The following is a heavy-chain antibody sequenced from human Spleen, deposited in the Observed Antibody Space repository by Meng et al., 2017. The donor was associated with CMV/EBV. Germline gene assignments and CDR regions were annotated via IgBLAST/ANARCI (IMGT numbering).Heavy chain of an antibody. D-gene: IGHD1-20*01. CDR1: GGTLSSHG. Sequence: SVKVSCKASGGTLSSHGISWVRQAPGQGLEWMGGIIPVFGTANYAQKFQGRVTISTDESSTTAYMELSGLRSEYTAVYYCANGGITGTTIYFDYWGQGSRVTVSS. V-gene: IGHV1-69*05. CDR2: IIPVFGTA. CDR3: ANGGITGTTIYFDY. J-gene: IGHJ4*02.